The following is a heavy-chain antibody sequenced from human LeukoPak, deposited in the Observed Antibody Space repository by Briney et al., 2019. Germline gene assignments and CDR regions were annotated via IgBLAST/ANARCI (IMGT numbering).Heavy chain of an antibody. D-gene: IGHD6-13*01. V-gene: IGHV1-8*01. CDR3: ARGRRVGPPYSRERAVDY. CDR2: MNPNSGNT. Sequence: ASVRVSCKAFGYTFTSYDINWVRQATGQGLEWMGWMNPNSGNTGYAQKFQGRVTMTRNTSISTAYMELSSLRSEDTAVYYCARGRRVGPPYSRERAVDYWGQGTLVTVSS. CDR1: GYTFTSYD. J-gene: IGHJ4*02.